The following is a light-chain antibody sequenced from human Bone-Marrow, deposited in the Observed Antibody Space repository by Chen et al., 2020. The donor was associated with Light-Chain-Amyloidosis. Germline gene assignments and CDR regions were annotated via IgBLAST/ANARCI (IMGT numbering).Light chain of an antibody. J-gene: IGKJ5*01. Sequence: ETVMMQSPATLSVSPGERATLSCRASQSVSSNLAWYQQKPGQAPRLLIYGASTRATGISARFSGSGSGTEFTLTISSLQSEDFAVYYCQQYNNWPPITFGQGTRLDIK. V-gene: IGKV3-15*01. CDR2: GAS. CDR1: QSVSSN. CDR3: QQYNNWPPIT.